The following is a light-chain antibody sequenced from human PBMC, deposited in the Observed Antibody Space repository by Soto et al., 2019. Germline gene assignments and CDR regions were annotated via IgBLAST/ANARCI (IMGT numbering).Light chain of an antibody. CDR3: QQYYSTPWT. CDR2: WAS. V-gene: IGKV4-1*01. Sequence: DIVMTQSPDSLAVSLGERATINCRSSQSVLYSSNNKNYLTWYQQKPGQPPKLLFYWASTRESGVPNRFSGRGSVTDFILTISSLQAEDVAVYYCQQYYSTPWTFGQGTKVEIK. J-gene: IGKJ1*01. CDR1: QSVLYSSNNKNY.